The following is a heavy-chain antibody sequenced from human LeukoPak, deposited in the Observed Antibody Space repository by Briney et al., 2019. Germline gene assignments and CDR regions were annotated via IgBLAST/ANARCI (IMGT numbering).Heavy chain of an antibody. CDR1: GDTINSSDNY. V-gene: IGHV4-39*01. D-gene: IGHD7-27*01. Sequence: SETLSLPCTVSGDTINSSDNYWAWIRQPPGEGLEWIGTIYYSGSTYYKSSLKSRLTISVDSSKNQFSLKMISVTAADTGVYYCARYGNWDAFDYWGQGALVTVSS. CDR3: ARYGNWDAFDY. CDR2: IYYSGST. J-gene: IGHJ4*02.